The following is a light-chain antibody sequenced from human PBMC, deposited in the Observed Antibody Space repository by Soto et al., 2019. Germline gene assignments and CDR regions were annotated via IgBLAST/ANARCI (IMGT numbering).Light chain of an antibody. J-gene: IGLJ2*01. CDR3: SSYTSSSTFYVV. V-gene: IGLV2-14*01. Sequence: QSALTQPASVSGSPGQSITISCTGTSSDVGGYNYVSWYQQHPGKAPKLMIYDVSNRPSGVSNRFSGSKSGNTASLTISELQAEDEADYYCSSYTSSSTFYVVFGGGTKVTVL. CDR2: DVS. CDR1: SSDVGGYNY.